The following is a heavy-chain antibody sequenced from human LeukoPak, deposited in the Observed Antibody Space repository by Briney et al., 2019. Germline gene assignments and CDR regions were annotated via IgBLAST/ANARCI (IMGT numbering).Heavy chain of an antibody. Sequence: PGGSLRLSCAASGFTFSDYYMSWVRQAPGKGLEGVSYISSSGSTIYYADSVKGRFTISRDNAKNSLYLQMNSLRAEDTAVYYCAGGDYYDSSGYFGYWGQGTLVTVSS. CDR2: ISSSGSTI. CDR1: GFTFSDYY. D-gene: IGHD3-22*01. CDR3: AGGDYYDSSGYFGY. J-gene: IGHJ4*02. V-gene: IGHV3-11*01.